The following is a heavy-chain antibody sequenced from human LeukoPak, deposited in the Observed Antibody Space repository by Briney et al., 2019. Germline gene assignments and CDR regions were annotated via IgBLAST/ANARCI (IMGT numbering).Heavy chain of an antibody. V-gene: IGHV3-33*01. J-gene: IGHJ4*02. CDR3: ARSTYSSSSYYFDY. CDR2: IWSDGINK. D-gene: IGHD6-13*01. CDR1: GLTFSNYA. Sequence: PGRSLRLSCAASGLTFSNYAMHWVRQAPGKGLEWVAVIWSDGINKYYVDSVKGRFTISRDNSKNTLYLQMNSLRADDTAVYYCARSTYSSSSYYFDYWGQGSLVTVSS.